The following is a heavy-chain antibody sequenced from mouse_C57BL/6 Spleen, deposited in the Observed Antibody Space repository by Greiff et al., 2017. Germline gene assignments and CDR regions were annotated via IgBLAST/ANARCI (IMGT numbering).Heavy chain of an antibody. Sequence: VQLKESGPGLVKPSQSLSLTCSVTGYSITSGYYWNWIRQFPGNKLEWMGYISYDGSNNYNPSLKNRISITRDTSKNQFFLKLNSVTTEDTATYYCARDGGRDYAMDYWGQGTSVTVSS. J-gene: IGHJ4*01. CDR1: GYSITSGYY. CDR3: ARDGGRDYAMDY. CDR2: ISYDGSN. V-gene: IGHV3-6*01.